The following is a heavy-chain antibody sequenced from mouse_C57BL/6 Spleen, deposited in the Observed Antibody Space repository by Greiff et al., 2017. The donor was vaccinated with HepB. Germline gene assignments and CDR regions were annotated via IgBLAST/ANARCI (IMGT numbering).Heavy chain of an antibody. CDR1: GYTFTSYW. CDR3: TRSGLRQGYYFDY. Sequence: EVQLQQSGTVLARPGASVKMSCKTSGYTFTSYWMHWVKQRPGQGLEWIGAIYPGHSDTSYNQKFKGKAKLTAVTSASTAYMELSSLTNEDSAVYYCTRSGLRQGYYFDYWGQGTTLTVSS. J-gene: IGHJ2*01. CDR2: IYPGHSDT. V-gene: IGHV1-5*01. D-gene: IGHD2-4*01.